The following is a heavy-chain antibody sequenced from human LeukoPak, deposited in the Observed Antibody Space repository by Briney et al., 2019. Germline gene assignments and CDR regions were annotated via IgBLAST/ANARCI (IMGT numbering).Heavy chain of an antibody. CDR1: GFTFSSYS. J-gene: IGHJ4*02. D-gene: IGHD6-13*01. CDR3: ARAIAAAGTSDY. CDR2: ISSSSSYI. Sequence: PGGSLRLSCAASGFTFSSYSMNWVRQAPGKGLEWVSSISSSSSYIYYADSVKGRFTISRDNAKNSLYLQMNSLRAEDTAVYYCARAIAAAGTSDYWGQGTLVTVSS. V-gene: IGHV3-21*01.